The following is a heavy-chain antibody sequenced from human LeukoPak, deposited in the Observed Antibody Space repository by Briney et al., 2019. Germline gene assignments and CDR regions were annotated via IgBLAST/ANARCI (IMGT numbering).Heavy chain of an antibody. D-gene: IGHD5-12*01. CDR3: ARNSGYNFYFDY. V-gene: IGHV3-21*05. J-gene: IGHJ4*02. Sequence: GGSLRLSCAVAGFSFSRFNMHWVRQAPGKGLEWVSYISPSSDHIYYADSVKGRFTISRDTAKNSLYLQMNSLRAEDTAVYYCARNSGYNFYFDYWGQGTLVTVSS. CDR1: GFSFSRFN. CDR2: ISPSSDHI.